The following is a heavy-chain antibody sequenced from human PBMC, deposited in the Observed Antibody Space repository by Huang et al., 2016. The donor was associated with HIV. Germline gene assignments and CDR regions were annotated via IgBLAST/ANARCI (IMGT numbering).Heavy chain of an antibody. V-gene: IGHV3-30*14. D-gene: IGHD6-19*01. Sequence: QVQLVESGGGVVQPGRSLRLSCAVSGFTFRAHPMHWVRQAPGKGLGWVAVISFDGRNKFYADFVRGRFTISRYNSKNILYLQLNSLTPADTSIYYCARDTTTVAGLDFWGQGALVTVSS. CDR2: ISFDGRNK. CDR3: ARDTTTVAGLDF. CDR1: GFTFRAHP. J-gene: IGHJ4*02.